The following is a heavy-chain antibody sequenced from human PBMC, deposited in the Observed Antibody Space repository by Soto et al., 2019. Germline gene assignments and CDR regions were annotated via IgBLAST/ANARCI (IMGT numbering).Heavy chain of an antibody. J-gene: IGHJ4*02. D-gene: IGHD3-22*01. CDR2: IYYSGST. V-gene: IGHV4-39*01. CDR3: ARLVTMIVVDIYYFDY. Sequence: PSETLSLTCTVSGCSISSSSYYWGWIRQPPGKGLEWIGSIYYSGSTYYNPSLKSRVTISVDTSKNQFSLKLSSVTAADTAVYYCARLVTMIVVDIYYFDYWGQGTLVTVSS. CDR1: GCSISSSSYY.